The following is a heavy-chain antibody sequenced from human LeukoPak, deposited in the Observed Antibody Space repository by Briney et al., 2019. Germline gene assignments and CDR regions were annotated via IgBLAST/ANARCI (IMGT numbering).Heavy chain of an antibody. J-gene: IGHJ5*02. CDR2: IYYSGST. D-gene: IGHD4/OR15-4a*01. CDR1: GGSISSGDYY. CDR3: ARVGTDYGASVNWFDP. Sequence: SETLSLTCTVSGGSISSGDYYWSWIRQHPGKGLEWIGYIYYSGSTYYNPSLKSRVTISVDTSKNQFSLKLSSVTAADTAVYYCARVGTDYGASVNWFDPWGQGTLVTVSS. V-gene: IGHV4-31*03.